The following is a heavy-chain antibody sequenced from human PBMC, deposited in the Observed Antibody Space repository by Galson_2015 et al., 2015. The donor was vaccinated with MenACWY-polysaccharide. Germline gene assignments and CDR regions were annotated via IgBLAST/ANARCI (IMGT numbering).Heavy chain of an antibody. CDR3: ARVEKYSGSFYILY. Sequence: GWIRQPPGKGLEWIASIFHSGTTYYSPSLKSRVTISVDTSKNQFSLKLSSVTAADTAVYYCARVEKYSGSFYILYWGQGTLVTVSS. D-gene: IGHD1-26*01. J-gene: IGHJ4*02. V-gene: IGHV4-38-2*02. CDR2: IFHSGTT.